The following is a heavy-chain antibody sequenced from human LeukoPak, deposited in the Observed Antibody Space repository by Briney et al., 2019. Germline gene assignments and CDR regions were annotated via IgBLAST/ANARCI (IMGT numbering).Heavy chain of an antibody. V-gene: IGHV3-48*01. J-gene: IGHJ4*02. CDR2: ISSSRSTI. CDR1: GFTFSSYS. D-gene: IGHD3-22*01. Sequence: GGSLRLSCAASGFTFSSYSMNWVRQAPGKGLEWVSYISSSRSTIYYADSVKGRFTISRDNAKNSLYLQMNSLRAEDTAVYYCARVVVLITKPDFDYWGQGTLVTVSS. CDR3: ARVVVLITKPDFDY.